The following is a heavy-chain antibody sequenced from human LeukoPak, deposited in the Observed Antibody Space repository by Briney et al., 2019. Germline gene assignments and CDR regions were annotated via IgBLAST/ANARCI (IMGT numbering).Heavy chain of an antibody. Sequence: GGSLRLSCAASGFTFSSYAMSWVRQAPGKGLEWVSAISGSGGTTYYTDSVKGRFTISRDNSKSTLYLQMNSLRAEDTAVYYCAKGTDNSGWYWGQETLVTVSS. D-gene: IGHD5-12*01. V-gene: IGHV3-23*01. CDR2: ISGSGGTT. CDR1: GFTFSSYA. CDR3: AKGTDNSGWY. J-gene: IGHJ4*02.